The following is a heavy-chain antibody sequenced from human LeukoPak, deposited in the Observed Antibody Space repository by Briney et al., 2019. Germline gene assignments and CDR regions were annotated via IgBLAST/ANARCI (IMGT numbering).Heavy chain of an antibody. D-gene: IGHD6-19*01. CDR1: GFTFSSYW. CDR3: ASSSGAVAGLNWYFDL. Sequence: GGSLRLSCAASGFTFSSYWMSWVRQAPGKGLEWVANIKQDGSEKYYVDSVKGRFTISRDNAKNSLYLQMNSLRAEDTAVYYCASSSGAVAGLNWYFDLWGRGTLVTVSS. J-gene: IGHJ2*01. V-gene: IGHV3-7*01. CDR2: IKQDGSEK.